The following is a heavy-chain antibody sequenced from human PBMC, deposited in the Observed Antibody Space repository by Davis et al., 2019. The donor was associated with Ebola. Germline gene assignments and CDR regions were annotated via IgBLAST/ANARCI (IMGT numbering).Heavy chain of an antibody. D-gene: IGHD2-15*01. V-gene: IGHV2-70*01. CDR1: GFSLSTSGMC. J-gene: IGHJ6*02. CDR3: ARPGGGSCYSGYGMDV. Sequence: SGPTLVKPTQTLTLTCTFSGFSLSTSGMCVSWIRQPPGKALEWLALIDWDDDKYYSTSLKTRLTISKDTSKNQVVLTMTNMDPVDTATYYCARPGGGSCYSGYGMDVWGQGTTVTVSS. CDR2: IDWDDDK.